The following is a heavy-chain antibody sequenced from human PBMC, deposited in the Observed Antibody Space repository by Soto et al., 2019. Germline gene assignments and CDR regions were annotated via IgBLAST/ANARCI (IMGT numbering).Heavy chain of an antibody. D-gene: IGHD3-22*01. V-gene: IGHV1-3*01. Sequence: ASVKVSCKASGYTFTSYAMRWVRQAPGQRLEWMGWINAGNGNTKYSQKFQGRVTITRDTSASTAYMELSSLRSEDTAVYYCARELYYYDSSGYSNWFDPWGQGTLVTVSS. CDR2: INAGNGNT. CDR1: GYTFTSYA. J-gene: IGHJ5*02. CDR3: ARELYYYDSSGYSNWFDP.